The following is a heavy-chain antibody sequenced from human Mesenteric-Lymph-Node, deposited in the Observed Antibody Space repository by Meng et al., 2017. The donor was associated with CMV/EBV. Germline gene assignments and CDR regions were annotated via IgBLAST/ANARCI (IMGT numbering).Heavy chain of an antibody. V-gene: IGHV3-7*01. D-gene: IGHD3-22*01. CDR2: IGPDGSET. CDR1: GFTLSNYW. Sequence: GESLKISCATSGFTLSNYWMTWVRQAPGKGLEWLAKIGPDGSETDYVGSLEGRFTISRDNDKNSLYLQMNSLRVEDTAVYYCARYYCESSSCFIDYWGHGTLVTVSS. CDR3: ARYYCESSSCFIDY. J-gene: IGHJ4*01.